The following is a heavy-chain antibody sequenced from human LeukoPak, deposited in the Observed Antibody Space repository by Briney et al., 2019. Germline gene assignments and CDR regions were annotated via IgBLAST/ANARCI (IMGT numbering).Heavy chain of an antibody. J-gene: IGHJ4*02. D-gene: IGHD6-13*01. CDR2: ISYRSSPI. Sequence: GGSLRLPCTASGFTFSDCDMSWVRQAPGKGLEWVSSISYRSSPIYYADSVKGRFTISRDNAKNSLYLQMESLRAGDTAVYYCARAYPPLRTAAAGDQWGQGTLVTVSS. CDR3: ARAYPPLRTAAAGDQ. V-gene: IGHV3-21*01. CDR1: GFTFSDCD.